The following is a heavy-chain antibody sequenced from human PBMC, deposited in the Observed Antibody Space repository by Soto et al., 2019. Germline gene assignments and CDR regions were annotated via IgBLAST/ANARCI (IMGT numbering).Heavy chain of an antibody. CDR1: GDSFNDYY. CDR3: ARESGGATATLDYYYFYMDV. Sequence: VQLAQSGAEVKKPGASVKVSCKTSGDSFNDYYIHWVRQAPGQGLEWMGWINPNGGATKYAQKFQGRVTVTRDTFIRTVYMELSSLRSDDTAVYYCARESGGATATLDYYYFYMDVWGKGTMVTVSS. J-gene: IGHJ6*03. CDR2: INPNGGAT. V-gene: IGHV1-2*02. D-gene: IGHD5-12*01.